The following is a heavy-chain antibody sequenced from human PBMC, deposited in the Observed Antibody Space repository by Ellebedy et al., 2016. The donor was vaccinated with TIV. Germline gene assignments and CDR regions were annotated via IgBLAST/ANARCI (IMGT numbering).Heavy chain of an antibody. D-gene: IGHD2-15*01. Sequence: MPSETLSLTCTVSGGSITNYYWKWIRQSPGKGLEWMGNSYYSGSTNYNPSLKSRVTISIETSQNPFSLKLSSVTAADTAVYYCARRVVGTENDVFDNWGQGTMVTVSS. CDR1: GGSITNYY. J-gene: IGHJ3*02. V-gene: IGHV4-59*01. CDR3: ARRVVGTENDVFDN. CDR2: SYYSGST.